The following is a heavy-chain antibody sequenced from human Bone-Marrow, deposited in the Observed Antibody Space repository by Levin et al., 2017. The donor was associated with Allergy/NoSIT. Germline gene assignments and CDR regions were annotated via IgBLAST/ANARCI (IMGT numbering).Heavy chain of an antibody. CDR3: AKATSIAAAAWGYFDY. CDR1: GFIFRSYA. CDR2: ASGSGDRT. J-gene: IGHJ4*02. Sequence: PGGSLRLSCVASGFIFRSYAMSWVRQAPGKGLEWVSGASGSGDRTYYADSVKGRFTISRDKSKNTLYLQMTSLRAEDTALYYCAKATSIAAAAWGYFDYWGRGTLVTVSS. D-gene: IGHD6-13*01. V-gene: IGHV3-23*01.